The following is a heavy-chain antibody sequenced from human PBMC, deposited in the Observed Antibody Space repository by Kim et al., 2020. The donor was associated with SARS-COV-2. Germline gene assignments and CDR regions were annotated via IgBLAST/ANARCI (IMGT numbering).Heavy chain of an antibody. CDR3: ARGSPVVAATTYFDY. D-gene: IGHD2-15*01. Sequence: GGSLRLSCAASGFTFSSYAMHWVRQAPGKGLEWVAVISYDGSNKYYADSVKGRFTISRDNSKNTLYLQMNSLRAEDTAVYYCARGSPVVAATTYFDYSGQGTLVTVSS. CDR2: ISYDGSNK. J-gene: IGHJ4*02. CDR1: GFTFSSYA. V-gene: IGHV3-30*04.